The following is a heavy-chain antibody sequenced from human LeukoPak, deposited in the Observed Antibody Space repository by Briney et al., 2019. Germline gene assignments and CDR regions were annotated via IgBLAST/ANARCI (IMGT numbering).Heavy chain of an antibody. J-gene: IGHJ5*02. Sequence: GGSLTLSCAASGFTFRSYAMDWVRQAPGKGLEWVSTISSSGGNTYYADSVKGRFTVSRDNSKNTLYLQMNSLRVEDTAVYYCARGSLWFDPWGQGTLVTVSS. CDR3: ARGSLWFDP. CDR2: ISSSGGNT. V-gene: IGHV3-23*01. CDR1: GFTFRSYA.